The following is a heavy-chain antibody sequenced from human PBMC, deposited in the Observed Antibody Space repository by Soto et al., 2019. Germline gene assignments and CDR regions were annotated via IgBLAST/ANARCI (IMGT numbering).Heavy chain of an antibody. CDR2: IYYSGST. Sequence: PSETLSLTCTVSGGSISSSSYYWGWIRQPPGKGLEWIGSIYYSGSTYYNPSLKSRVTISVDTSKNQFSLKLSSVTAADTAVYYCARHEGYCSGGSCFPWFDPWGQGTLVTVSS. D-gene: IGHD2-15*01. CDR1: GGSISSSSYY. CDR3: ARHEGYCSGGSCFPWFDP. J-gene: IGHJ5*02. V-gene: IGHV4-39*01.